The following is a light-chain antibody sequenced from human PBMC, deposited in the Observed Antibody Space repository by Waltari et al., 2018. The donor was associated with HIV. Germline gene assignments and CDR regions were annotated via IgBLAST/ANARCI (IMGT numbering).Light chain of an antibody. J-gene: IGKJ5*01. V-gene: IGKV2-30*01. Sequence: VGSQSPLSLPVSLGQPASISCNPSQRLLYSDGNTYLNWFHQRPGQSPRRLIYRVSNRDSGVPDRFSGSGSGTDFTLKISRVEAEDVGVYYCMQGTHWPITFGQGTRLEIK. CDR2: RVS. CDR1: QRLLYSDGNTY. CDR3: MQGTHWPIT.